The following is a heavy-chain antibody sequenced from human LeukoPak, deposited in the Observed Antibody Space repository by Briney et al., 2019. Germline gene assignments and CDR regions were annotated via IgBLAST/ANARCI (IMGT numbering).Heavy chain of an antibody. Sequence: ASVKVSCKASGHTFTSYGISWVRQAPGQGLEWMGWISAYNGNTNYAQKLQGRVTMTTDTSTSTAYMELRSLRSDDTAVYYCARGHDYGDPAVPNDYWGQGTLVTVSS. V-gene: IGHV1-18*01. D-gene: IGHD4-17*01. J-gene: IGHJ4*02. CDR3: ARGHDYGDPAVPNDY. CDR2: ISAYNGNT. CDR1: GHTFTSYG.